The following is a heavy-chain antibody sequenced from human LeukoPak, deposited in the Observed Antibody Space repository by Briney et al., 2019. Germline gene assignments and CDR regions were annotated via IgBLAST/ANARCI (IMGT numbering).Heavy chain of an antibody. D-gene: IGHD7-27*01. Sequence: SETLSLTCTVSGGSISGYYWSWIRQPPGKGLEWIGYIYYSGSTNYNPSLKSRVTISVDTSKNQFSLRLSSVTAADTAVYYCARGLNWGGEFDYWGQGTLVTVSS. CDR2: IYYSGST. CDR1: GGSISGYY. CDR3: ARGLNWGGEFDY. V-gene: IGHV4-59*01. J-gene: IGHJ4*02.